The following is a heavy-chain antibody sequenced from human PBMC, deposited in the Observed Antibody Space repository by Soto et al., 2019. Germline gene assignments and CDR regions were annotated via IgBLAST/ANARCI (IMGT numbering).Heavy chain of an antibody. Sequence: SETLSLTCAVYGGSFSDYYWSWIRQPPGKGLEWIGYIYYSGSTYYNPSLKSRVTISVDTSKNQFSLKLSSVTAADTAVYYCASLKLGYSTFDPWGQGTLVTVSS. D-gene: IGHD5-18*01. CDR1: GGSFSDYY. CDR3: ASLKLGYSTFDP. J-gene: IGHJ5*02. V-gene: IGHV4-30-4*01. CDR2: IYYSGST.